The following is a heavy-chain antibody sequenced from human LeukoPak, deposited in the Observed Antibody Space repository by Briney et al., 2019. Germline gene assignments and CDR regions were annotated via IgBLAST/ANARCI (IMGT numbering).Heavy chain of an antibody. CDR2: IYSGGST. CDR1: GFTFSTYW. CDR3: AREEPRYSGSYHY. V-gene: IGHV3-53*01. D-gene: IGHD1-26*01. J-gene: IGHJ4*02. Sequence: GGSLRLSCAASGFTFSTYWMTWVRQAPGKGLEWVSVIYSGGSTYYADSVKGRFTISIDNSKNTLFLQMNSLRAEDTAVYYCAREEPRYSGSYHYWGQGTLVTVSS.